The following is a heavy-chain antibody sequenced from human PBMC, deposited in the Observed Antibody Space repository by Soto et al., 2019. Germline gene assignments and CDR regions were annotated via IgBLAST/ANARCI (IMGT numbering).Heavy chain of an antibody. J-gene: IGHJ6*02. CDR2: IYYSGST. CDR1: GGSISSYY. V-gene: IGHV4-59*01. Sequence: QVQLQESGPGLVKPSETLSLTCTVSGGSISSYYWSWIRQPPGKGLEWIGYIYYSGSTNYNPSLKSRVTISVDTSKNEFSLRLRSVTAADTAVYYCARARDPGAVLYYYAMDVWGQGTSVTVSS. CDR3: ARARDPGAVLYYYAMDV. D-gene: IGHD3-10*01.